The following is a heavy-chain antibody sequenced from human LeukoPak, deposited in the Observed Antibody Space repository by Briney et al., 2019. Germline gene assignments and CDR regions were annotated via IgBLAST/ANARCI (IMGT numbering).Heavy chain of an antibody. V-gene: IGHV1-2*02. Sequence: GASVKVSCKASGYTFTGYYMHWVRQAPGQGLEWMGWINPNSGGTNYAQKLQGRVTMTRDTSISTAYMELSRLRSDDTAVYYCARVMSSGWYFGFDPWGQGTLVTVSS. D-gene: IGHD6-19*01. CDR1: GYTFTGYY. CDR2: INPNSGGT. J-gene: IGHJ5*02. CDR3: ARVMSSGWYFGFDP.